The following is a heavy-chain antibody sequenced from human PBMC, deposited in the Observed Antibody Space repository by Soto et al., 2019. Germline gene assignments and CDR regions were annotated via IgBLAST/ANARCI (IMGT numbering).Heavy chain of an antibody. CDR3: TRHSPTEVPHYYYYMDV. D-gene: IGHD1-1*01. Sequence: GGSLRLSCAASGFTFSGSAMHWVRQASGKGLEWVGRIRSKANSYATAYAASVKGRFTISRDDSKNTAYLQMNSLKTEDTAVYYCTRHSPTEVPHYYYYMDVWGKGTTVTVSS. CDR2: IRSKANSYAT. CDR1: GFTFSGSA. V-gene: IGHV3-73*01. J-gene: IGHJ6*03.